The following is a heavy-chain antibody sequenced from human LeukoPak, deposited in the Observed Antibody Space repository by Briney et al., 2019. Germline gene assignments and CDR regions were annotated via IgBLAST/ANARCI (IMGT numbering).Heavy chain of an antibody. V-gene: IGHV4-59*01. CDR2: IYSSGST. Sequence: PSETLSLTCNVSGGSIRGYYWSWIRQPPGKGLEWIGYIYSSGSTNYNPSLKSRVTMSVDTSKNQFSLKVNSVTAADTAVYYCATQIREDPLYYYDSSGQLDAFDIWGQGTMVTVSS. D-gene: IGHD3-22*01. J-gene: IGHJ3*02. CDR1: GGSIRGYY. CDR3: ATQIREDPLYYYDSSGQLDAFDI.